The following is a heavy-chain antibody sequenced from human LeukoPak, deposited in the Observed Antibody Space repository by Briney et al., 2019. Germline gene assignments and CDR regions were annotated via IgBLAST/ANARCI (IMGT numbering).Heavy chain of an antibody. V-gene: IGHV3-11*06. CDR2: ISSTSAYT. D-gene: IGHD2-8*02. CDR3: ARGGTGAFDY. CDR1: GFPFTSGFTFSDYY. J-gene: IGHJ4*02. Sequence: GGSLRLSCAASGFPFTSGFTFSDYYMSWIRRAPGKGLEWVSYISSTSAYTSYADSVKGRFTISRDNANNSLFLQMNGLRAEDTAIYYCARGGTGAFDYWGQGTLVTVSS.